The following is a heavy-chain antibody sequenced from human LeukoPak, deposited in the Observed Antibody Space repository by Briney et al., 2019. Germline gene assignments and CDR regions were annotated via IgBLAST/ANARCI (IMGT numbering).Heavy chain of an antibody. CDR1: GFTFSSYG. Sequence: GGSLRLSCAASGFTFSSYGMHWVRQAPGKGLEWVAVIWYDGSNKYYADSVKGRFTISRDNSKNTLYLQMNSLRAEDTAVYYCARGAHSSSCSVGAFDIWGQGTMVTVSS. V-gene: IGHV3-33*01. CDR2: IWYDGSNK. D-gene: IGHD6-13*01. CDR3: ARGAHSSSCSVGAFDI. J-gene: IGHJ3*02.